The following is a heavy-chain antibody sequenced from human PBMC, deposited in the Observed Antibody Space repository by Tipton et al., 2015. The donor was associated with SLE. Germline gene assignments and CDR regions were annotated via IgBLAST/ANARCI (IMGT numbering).Heavy chain of an antibody. CDR2: MSATTTYI. D-gene: IGHD6-6*01. Sequence: GSLRLSCAASGFTFSDYYMTWIRQAPGKGLEYVSHMSATTTYIYYADSVRGRFTISRDNTKKSLYLQMDSLRAEDTALYYCVRDLSSGRAYWGQGTQVTVSS. V-gene: IGHV3-11*05. CDR3: VRDLSSGRAY. J-gene: IGHJ4*02. CDR1: GFTFSDYY.